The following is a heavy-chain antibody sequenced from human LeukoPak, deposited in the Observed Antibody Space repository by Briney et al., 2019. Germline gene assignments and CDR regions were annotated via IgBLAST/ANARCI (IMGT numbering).Heavy chain of an antibody. CDR3: ARDSAGGMVRGVTPFDY. Sequence: SETLSLTCTVSGGSISSYYWSWIRQPAGKGLEWIGRIYTSGSTNYNPSLKSRVTMSVDTFKNQFSLKLSSVTAADTAVYYCARDSAGGMVRGVTPFDYWGQGTLVTVSS. J-gene: IGHJ4*02. V-gene: IGHV4-4*07. D-gene: IGHD3-10*01. CDR1: GGSISSYY. CDR2: IYTSGST.